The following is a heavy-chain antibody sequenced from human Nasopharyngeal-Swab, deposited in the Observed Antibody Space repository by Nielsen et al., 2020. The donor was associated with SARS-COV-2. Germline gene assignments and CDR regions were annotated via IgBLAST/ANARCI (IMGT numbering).Heavy chain of an antibody. D-gene: IGHD2-8*01. CDR3: ASGQCINGVCNPTDGLDV. J-gene: IGHJ6*02. Sequence: SVQVSCKASGFSITYRFLHWMRRAPGQALEWMGWITPFNGNAKYAQKFQGRVSITRDGSRTTASLELSSLRLDDTAMYFCASGQCINGVCNPTDGLDVWGQGTSVTVS. CDR2: ITPFNGNA. CDR1: GFSITYRF. V-gene: IGHV1-45*02.